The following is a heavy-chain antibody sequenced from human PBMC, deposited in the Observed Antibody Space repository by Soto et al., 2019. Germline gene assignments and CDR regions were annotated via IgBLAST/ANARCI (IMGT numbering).Heavy chain of an antibody. J-gene: IGHJ6*03. CDR3: AHLYYDLWSGYYSAYYYMDV. V-gene: IGHV2-5*02. Sequence: QITLKESGPTLVNPTQTLTLTGTFSGFSLSTSGVGVGWIRQPPGKALEWLALIYWDDDKRYSPSLKSRLTIIKDTSKNQVVLTMTNMDPVDTATHYCAHLYYDLWSGYYSAYYYMDVWGKGTTVTVSS. CDR2: IYWDDDK. CDR1: GFSLSTSGVG. D-gene: IGHD3-3*01.